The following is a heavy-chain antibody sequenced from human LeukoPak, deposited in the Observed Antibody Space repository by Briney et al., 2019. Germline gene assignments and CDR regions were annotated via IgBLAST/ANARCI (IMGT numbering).Heavy chain of an antibody. D-gene: IGHD5-12*01. J-gene: IGHJ4*02. V-gene: IGHV3-20*04. CDR1: GFTFDDYG. CDR3: ARVTYYDSLYYFDY. Sequence: GGSLRLSCAASGFTFDDYGLSWVRQAPGKGLEWVSGINWNGGSTGYADSVKGRFAISRDNAKNSLYLQMNSLRAEDTALYYCARVTYYDSLYYFDYWGQGTLVTVSS. CDR2: INWNGGST.